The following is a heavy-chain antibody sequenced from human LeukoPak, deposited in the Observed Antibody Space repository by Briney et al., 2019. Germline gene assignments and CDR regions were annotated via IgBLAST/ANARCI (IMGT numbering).Heavy chain of an antibody. CDR1: GFTFNTYS. J-gene: IGHJ4*02. CDR3: ARVPTGRSQGPYYFDY. V-gene: IGHV3-21*01. Sequence: GGSLRLSCAASGFTFNTYSMNWVRQAPGKGLEWVSSISSSSTYIYYADSVMGRFTISRDNAKNSLYLQMNSLRAEDTAVFYCARVPTGRSQGPYYFDYWGQGTLVTVSS. CDR2: ISSSSTYI. D-gene: IGHD3-10*01.